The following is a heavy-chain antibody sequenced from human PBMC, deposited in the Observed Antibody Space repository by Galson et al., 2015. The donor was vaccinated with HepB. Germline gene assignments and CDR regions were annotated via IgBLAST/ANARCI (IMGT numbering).Heavy chain of an antibody. J-gene: IGHJ4*02. D-gene: IGHD2-21*01. Sequence: ALRLSCAASGYSFSSYAVHWVRQAPGKGLEWVALISSDGSNKYHADSVKGRFTISRDNSKNTVYLQMNSLRPEDTALYYCARDRCHDPFYCFDVGFWGQGTLVTVSS. CDR3: ARDRCHDPFYCFDVGF. V-gene: IGHV3-30-3*01. CDR1: GYSFSSYA. CDR2: ISSDGSNK.